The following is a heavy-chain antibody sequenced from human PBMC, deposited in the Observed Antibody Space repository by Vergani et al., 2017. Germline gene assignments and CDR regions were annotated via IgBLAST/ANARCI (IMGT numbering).Heavy chain of an antibody. CDR2: IYTSGAT. V-gene: IGHV4-61*02. J-gene: IGHJ5*02. D-gene: IGHD6-19*01. Sequence: QAQLQESGPGLVKPSQTLSLTCTVSGGSFSTGGQSWTWLRQSAGKGLEWIGRIYTSGATNYNPSLRSRAIMSVDTSKNQFSLTLTSVTAADTAVYYCASDTHSGQRADRWGQGILVTVTS. CDR1: GGSFSTGGQS. CDR3: ASDTHSGQRADR.